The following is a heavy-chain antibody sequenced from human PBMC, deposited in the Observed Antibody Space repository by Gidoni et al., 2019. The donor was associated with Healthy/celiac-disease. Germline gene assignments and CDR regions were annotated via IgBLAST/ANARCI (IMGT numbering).Heavy chain of an antibody. Sequence: QVQLVQSGAAVKKPGASVKVSCTVSGYTLTELSMHWVRQAPGKGLEWMGGFDHEDGETIYAQKFQGRVTMTEDTSTDTAYMELSSLRSEDTAVYYCATTRLRFPPFDPWGQGTLVTVSS. CDR3: ATTRLRFPPFDP. D-gene: IGHD3-3*01. CDR2: FDHEDGET. CDR1: GYTLTELS. V-gene: IGHV1-24*01. J-gene: IGHJ5*02.